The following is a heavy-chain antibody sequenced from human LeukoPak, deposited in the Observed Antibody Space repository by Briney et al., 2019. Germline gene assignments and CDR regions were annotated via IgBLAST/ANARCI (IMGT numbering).Heavy chain of an antibody. CDR3: ARDRSPEFYGDYANDAFDI. CDR2: IYYSGST. CDR1: GGSISSYY. Sequence: PSETLSLTCTVSGGSISSYYWSWIRQPPGKGLEWIGYIYYSGSTNYNPSLKSRVTISVDTSKNQFSLKLSSVTAADTAVYYCARDRSPEFYGDYANDAFDIWGQGTMVTVSS. J-gene: IGHJ3*02. V-gene: IGHV4-59*01. D-gene: IGHD4-17*01.